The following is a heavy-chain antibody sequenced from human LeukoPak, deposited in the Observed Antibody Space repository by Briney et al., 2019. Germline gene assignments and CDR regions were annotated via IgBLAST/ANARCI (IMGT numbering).Heavy chain of an antibody. V-gene: IGHV3-64D*09. J-gene: IGHJ4*02. CDR3: VKNGIYSSGWYGGYFDY. Sequence: GGSLRLSCSASGFTFGGYAMHWVRQAPGKGLDFVSAISSNGGSTYYSDSEKGRFTISRDNSKNTLYLQVSSLRADDTAVYYCVKNGIYSSGWYGGYFDYWGQGTLVTVSS. CDR2: ISSNGGST. D-gene: IGHD6-19*01. CDR1: GFTFGGYA.